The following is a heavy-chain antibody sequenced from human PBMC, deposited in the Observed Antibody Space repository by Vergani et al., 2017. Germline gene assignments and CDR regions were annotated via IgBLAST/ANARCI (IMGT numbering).Heavy chain of an antibody. CDR1: GFTFSSYA. CDR3: ARALKNSSSRPKYYYYYGMDV. V-gene: IGHV3-30-3*01. Sequence: QVQLVESGGGVVQPGRSLRLSCAASGFTFSSYAMHWVRQAPGKGLEWVAVISYDGSNKYYADSVKGRFTISRDNSKNTLDLQMNSLRAEDTAVYYCARALKNSSSRPKYYYYYGMDVWGQGTTVTVSS. D-gene: IGHD6-13*01. J-gene: IGHJ6*02. CDR2: ISYDGSNK.